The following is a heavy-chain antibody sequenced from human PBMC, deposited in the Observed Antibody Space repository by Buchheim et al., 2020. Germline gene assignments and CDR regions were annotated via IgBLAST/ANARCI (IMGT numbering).Heavy chain of an antibody. Sequence: QVQLVQSGAEVKRPGASVKVSCKASGYPFTGYGFTWVRQAPGQGLEWMGWISAYNGNTNYAQKFQGRLTLTTDTSTSTAYMELRSLRSDDTAVYYCARGLGSYGDYGHPLGYWGQGTL. CDR2: ISAYNGNT. CDR3: ARGLGSYGDYGHPLGY. CDR1: GYPFTGYG. J-gene: IGHJ4*02. D-gene: IGHD4-17*01. V-gene: IGHV1-18*04.